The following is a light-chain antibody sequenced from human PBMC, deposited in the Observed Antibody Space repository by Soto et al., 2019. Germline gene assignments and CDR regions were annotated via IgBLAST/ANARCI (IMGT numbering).Light chain of an antibody. V-gene: IGKV3D-20*02. CDR1: ESVTTTY. Sequence: EIVLTQSPGTLSLSPGERATLSCRTSESVTTTYLAWYQQKPGQPPRLLIYGASSRATGIPDRFSGSGSGTDFTLTISSLEPEDFAVYYCHQRSNWPLTFGGGTKLEIK. CDR3: HQRSNWPLT. J-gene: IGKJ4*01. CDR2: GAS.